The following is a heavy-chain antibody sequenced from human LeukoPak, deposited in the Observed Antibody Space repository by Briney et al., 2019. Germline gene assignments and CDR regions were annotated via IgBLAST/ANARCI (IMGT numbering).Heavy chain of an antibody. J-gene: IGHJ4*02. CDR1: GFTFSDSY. CDR2: IGNDGRPI. D-gene: IGHD2-15*01. V-gene: IGHV3-11*04. CDR3: TREVWYDALSFDY. Sequence: PGGSLRLSCAASGFTFSDSYMSWIRQTPGQGLEWISYIGNDGRPIYYADSVKGRFTISRDNSKNMLELQMNSLTTEDTAVYYCTREVWYDALSFDYWGQGTLVSVSS.